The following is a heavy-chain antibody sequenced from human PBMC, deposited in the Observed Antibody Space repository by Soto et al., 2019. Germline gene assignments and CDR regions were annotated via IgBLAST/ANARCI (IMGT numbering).Heavy chain of an antibody. Sequence: QVRLVESGGGVVQPGRSLRLSCAASGFTFSSYGMHWVRQAPGKGLEWVAVIWYDGSNKYYADSVKGRFTISRDNSKNTLYLQMNSLRAEDTAVYYCASIGGDFPGFQHWGQGTLVTVSS. V-gene: IGHV3-33*01. CDR3: ASIGGDFPGFQH. CDR1: GFTFSSYG. CDR2: IWYDGSNK. J-gene: IGHJ1*01. D-gene: IGHD2-21*01.